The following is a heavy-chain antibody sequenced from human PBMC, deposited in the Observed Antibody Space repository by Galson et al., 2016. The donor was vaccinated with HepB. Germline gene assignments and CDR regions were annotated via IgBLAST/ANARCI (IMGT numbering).Heavy chain of an antibody. J-gene: IGHJ4*02. Sequence: SLRLSCAASGFTFRSYWMHWVRQAPGKGLVWVSRINGGGISTTYADSVKGRFTISRDNAKNTLYLQMNSLRAEDTAVYYCARGGGFSSSSSFGYWGQGTLVTVSP. D-gene: IGHD2-2*01. V-gene: IGHV3-74*01. CDR1: GFTFRSYW. CDR3: ARGGGFSSSSSFGY. CDR2: INGGGIST.